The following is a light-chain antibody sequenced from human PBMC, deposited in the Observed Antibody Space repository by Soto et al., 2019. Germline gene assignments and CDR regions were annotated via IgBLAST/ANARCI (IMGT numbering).Light chain of an antibody. J-gene: IGLJ2*01. Sequence: SYELTQPTSVSVAPGQTATIACKGDSIRRKNVHWYQHKSGQAPVLVVYGDVDRPSGIPERFSGTRFGNTATLTINRVEAGDEADYYIQVWDSGSDHVVFGGGTQLTVL. V-gene: IGLV3-21*02. CDR3: QVWDSGSDHVV. CDR1: SIRRKN. CDR2: GDV.